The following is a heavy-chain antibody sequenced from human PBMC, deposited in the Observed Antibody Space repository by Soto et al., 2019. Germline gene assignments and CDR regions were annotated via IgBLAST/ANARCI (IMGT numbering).Heavy chain of an antibody. CDR3: ARGGGYLWFGELLGHDAFDI. Sequence: PGGSLRLSCAASGFTVSSNYMSWVRQAPGKGLEWVSVIYSGGSTYYADSVKGRFTISRDNSKNTLYLQMNNLRAEDTAVYYYARGGGYLWFGELLGHDAFDIWGQGTMVTVSS. J-gene: IGHJ3*02. V-gene: IGHV3-66*01. D-gene: IGHD3-10*01. CDR2: IYSGGST. CDR1: GFTVSSNY.